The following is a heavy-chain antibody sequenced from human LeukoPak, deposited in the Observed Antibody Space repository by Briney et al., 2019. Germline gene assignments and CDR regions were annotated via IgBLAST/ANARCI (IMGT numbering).Heavy chain of an antibody. Sequence: PGGSLRLSCSASGFTFSSYAMHWFRQAPGKGLEYVSAISSNGGSTYYADSVKGRFTISRDNSKNTLYLQMSSLRAEDTAVYYCVKGGYDILTGYYLFDYWGQGTLVTVSS. J-gene: IGHJ4*02. CDR2: ISSNGGST. D-gene: IGHD3-9*01. CDR1: GFTFSSYA. V-gene: IGHV3-64D*06. CDR3: VKGGYDILTGYYLFDY.